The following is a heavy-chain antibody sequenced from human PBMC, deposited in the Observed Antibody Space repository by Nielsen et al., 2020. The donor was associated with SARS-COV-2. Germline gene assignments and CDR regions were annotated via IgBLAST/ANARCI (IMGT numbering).Heavy chain of an antibody. V-gene: IGHV5-10-1*01. CDR3: ARRSSSWDNWFDP. J-gene: IGHJ5*02. CDR2: IDPSDSYT. D-gene: IGHD6-13*01. Sequence: GESLKISCKGSGYSFTSYWISWVRQMSGKGLEWMGRIDPSDSYTNYSPSFQGHVTISADKSISTAYLQWSSLKASDTAMYYCARRSSSWDNWFDPWGQGTLVTVSS. CDR1: GYSFTSYW.